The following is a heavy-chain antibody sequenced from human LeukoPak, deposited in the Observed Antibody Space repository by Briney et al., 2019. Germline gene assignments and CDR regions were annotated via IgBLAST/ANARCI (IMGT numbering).Heavy chain of an antibody. CDR1: GGSISSYY. CDR2: IYYSGST. J-gene: IGHJ4*02. CDR3: ARRGAAAGQRIFDY. V-gene: IGHV4-59*08. Sequence: ASETLSLTCTVSGGSISSYYWSWIRQPPGKGLEWIGYIYYSGSTNYNPSLKSRVTISVDTSKNQFSLKLSSVTAADTAVYYCARRGAAAGQRIFDYWGQGTLVTVSS. D-gene: IGHD6-13*01.